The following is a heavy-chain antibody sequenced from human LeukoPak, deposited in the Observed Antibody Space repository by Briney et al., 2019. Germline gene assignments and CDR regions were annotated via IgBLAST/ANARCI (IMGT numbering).Heavy chain of an antibody. CDR2: FYYSGST. CDR1: GGSISSRPYC. V-gene: IGHV4-39*07. CDR3: ARGTFMTTVTSDAFDI. Sequence: SETLSLTCTVSGGSISSRPYCWGWIRQPPGKGLEWLGSFYYSGSTYYSPSLKSRVTISLDTSRNQFSLKLSSVTAAGTAVYYCARGTFMTTVTSDAFDIWGQGTMVTVSS. J-gene: IGHJ3*02. D-gene: IGHD4-17*01.